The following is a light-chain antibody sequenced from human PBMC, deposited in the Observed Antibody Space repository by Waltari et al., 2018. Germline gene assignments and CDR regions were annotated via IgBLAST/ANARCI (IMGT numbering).Light chain of an antibody. CDR1: SSDVGSYNL. CDR3: CSYAGSRV. Sequence: QSALTQPASVSGSPGQSITISCTGTSSDVGSYNLVSWYQQHPGKASKLMIYEVSKRPSGVSNRFSGSKSGNTASLTISGLQAEDEADYYCCSYAGSRVFGTGTKVTVL. V-gene: IGLV2-23*02. J-gene: IGLJ1*01. CDR2: EVS.